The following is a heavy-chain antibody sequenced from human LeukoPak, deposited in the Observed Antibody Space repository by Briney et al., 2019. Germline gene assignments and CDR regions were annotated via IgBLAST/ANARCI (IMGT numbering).Heavy chain of an antibody. J-gene: IGHJ6*03. V-gene: IGHV3-48*03. CDR3: ARGSYGGGYCYYMDV. CDR1: GFTFSSYE. Sequence: GGSLRLSCAASGFTFSSYEMNWVRQAPGKGLEWVSYISSSGSTIYYADSVKGRFTISRDNSKNSLYLQMNSLRAEDTAVYYCARGSYGGGYCYYMDVWGKGTTVTISS. D-gene: IGHD4-23*01. CDR2: ISSSGSTI.